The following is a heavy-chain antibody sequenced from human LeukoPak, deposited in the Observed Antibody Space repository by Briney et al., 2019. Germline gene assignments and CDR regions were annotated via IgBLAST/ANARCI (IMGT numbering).Heavy chain of an antibody. CDR2: IIPIFGTA. Sequence: ASVKASYKPSRCTFSSYAISWVRQAPGQGLEWMEVIIPIFGTANYPQKLQARVTITADESTSTAYMELSSLRSEDTAVYYCARGGFVGNTDILTGYGYWGQGTLVTVSS. J-gene: IGHJ4*02. CDR1: RCTFSSYA. D-gene: IGHD3-9*01. V-gene: IGHV1-69*13. CDR3: ARGGFVGNTDILTGYGY.